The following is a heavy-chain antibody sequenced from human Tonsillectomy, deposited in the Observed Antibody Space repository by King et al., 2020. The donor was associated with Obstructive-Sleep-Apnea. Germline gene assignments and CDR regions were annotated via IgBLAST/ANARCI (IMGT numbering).Heavy chain of an antibody. CDR2: IKQDGSEK. V-gene: IGHV3-7*03. CDR3: ARVQRAVRPPRLDY. J-gene: IGHJ4*02. Sequence: VQLVESGGGLVQPGGSLRLSCAASGFTFSSYWMSWVRQAPGKGLEWVANIKQDGSEKYYVDSVKGRFTISRDNAKNSLYLQMNSLRADDTAVYYCARVQRAVRPPRLDYWGQGTLVTVSS. CDR1: GFTFSSYW. D-gene: IGHD6-6*01.